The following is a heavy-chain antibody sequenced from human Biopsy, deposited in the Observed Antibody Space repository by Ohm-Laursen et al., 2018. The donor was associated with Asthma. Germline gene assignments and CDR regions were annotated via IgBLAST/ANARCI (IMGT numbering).Heavy chain of an antibody. J-gene: IGHJ6*02. D-gene: IGHD6-19*01. CDR2: IMTVFGTT. V-gene: IGHV1-69*01. Sequence: SSVKVSCKAPGGTFSNFAISWVRQAPEQGLEWLGGIMTVFGTTNYAQKFQGRVTITADESTSTACMEVTSLRSEDTAIYYCARCQVGYSSGWSLLLKKIYYSGMDVWGQGTAVTVSS. CDR1: GGTFSNFA. CDR3: ARCQVGYSSGWSLLLKKIYYSGMDV.